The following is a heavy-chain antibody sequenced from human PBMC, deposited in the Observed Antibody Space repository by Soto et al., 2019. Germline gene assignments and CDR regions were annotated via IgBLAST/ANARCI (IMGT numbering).Heavy chain of an antibody. CDR2: IYWDDDK. J-gene: IGHJ4*02. D-gene: IGHD2-15*01. CDR3: AHRRGGYCRGGSCESFDY. V-gene: IGHV2-5*02. Sequence: QITLKESGPTLVKPTQTLTLTCTFSGFSLSTSGVGVGWIRQPPGKALEWLALIYWDDDKRYSPSLKSRLTSTKDTSKNQVVLTMTNMDPVDTATYYCAHRRGGYCRGGSCESFDYWGQGTLVTVSS. CDR1: GFSLSTSGVG.